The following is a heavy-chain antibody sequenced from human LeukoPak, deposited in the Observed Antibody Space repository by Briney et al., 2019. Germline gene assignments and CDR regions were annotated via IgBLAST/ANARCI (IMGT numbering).Heavy chain of an antibody. CDR2: IYYSGST. D-gene: IGHD3-22*01. J-gene: IGHJ4*02. CDR3: AREFHYYDSSSYYPPFYYFDY. Sequence: PSETLSLTCTVSGGSISSSSYYWGWIRQPPGKGLEWIGSIYYSGSTYYNPSLKSRVTISVDTSKNQFSLKLSSVTAADTAVYYCAREFHYYDSSSYYPPFYYFDYWGQGTLVTVSS. V-gene: IGHV4-39*07. CDR1: GGSISSSSYY.